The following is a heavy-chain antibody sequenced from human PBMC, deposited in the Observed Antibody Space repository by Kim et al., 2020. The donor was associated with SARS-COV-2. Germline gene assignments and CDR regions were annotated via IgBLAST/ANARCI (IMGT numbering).Heavy chain of an antibody. D-gene: IGHD4-4*01. CDR1: GGSISSYY. V-gene: IGHV4-59*01. CDR2: IYYSGST. Sequence: SETLSLPCTVSGGSISSYYWSWIRQPPGKGLEWIGYIYYSGSTNYNPSLKSRVTISVDTSKNQFSLKLSSVTAADTAVYYCARDVSTRNYNWFDPWGQGTLVTVSS. J-gene: IGHJ5*02. CDR3: ARDVSTRNYNWFDP.